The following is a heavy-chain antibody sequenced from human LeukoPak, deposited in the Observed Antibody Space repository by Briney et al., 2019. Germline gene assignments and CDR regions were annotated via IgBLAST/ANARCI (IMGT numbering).Heavy chain of an antibody. CDR1: GFTFSSYG. D-gene: IGHD1-14*01. V-gene: IGHV3-30*18. Sequence: GRSPRLSCAASGFTFSSYGMHWVRQAPGKGLEWVAVISFDGSHEYYADSVKGRFTISRDTSKNTLYLQMNSLRAEDTAVYYCAKQEIGTTWSVGYWGQGTLVTVSS. CDR3: AKQEIGTTWSVGY. J-gene: IGHJ4*02. CDR2: ISFDGSHE.